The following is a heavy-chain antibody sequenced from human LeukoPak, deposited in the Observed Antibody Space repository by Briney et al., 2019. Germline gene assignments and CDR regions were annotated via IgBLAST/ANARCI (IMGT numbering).Heavy chain of an antibody. Sequence: GGSLRLSCAASGFTFSSYGMHWVRQAPGKGLEWVAFIRYDGSNKYYADSVKGRFTISRDNAKNSLYLQMNSLRAEDTAVYYCARGRTVVTTWYFDLWGRGTLVTVSS. CDR3: ARGRTVVTTWYFDL. CDR1: GFTFSSYG. CDR2: IRYDGSNK. J-gene: IGHJ2*01. D-gene: IGHD4-23*01. V-gene: IGHV3-30*02.